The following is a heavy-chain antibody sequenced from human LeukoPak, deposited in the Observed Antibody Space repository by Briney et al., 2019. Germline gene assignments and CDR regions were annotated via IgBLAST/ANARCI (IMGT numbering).Heavy chain of an antibody. CDR1: GFTFSSYS. CDR2: ISSSSSYI. CDR3: ARDRGDTADLDY. V-gene: IGHV3-21*01. Sequence: GGSLRLSCAASGFTFSSYSMNWVRQAPGKGLEWVSSISSSSSYIYYADSVKGRFTISRDNAKNSVYLQMNSLRTEDTAVYYCARDRGDTADLDYWGQGTLVSVSS. D-gene: IGHD5-18*01. J-gene: IGHJ4*02.